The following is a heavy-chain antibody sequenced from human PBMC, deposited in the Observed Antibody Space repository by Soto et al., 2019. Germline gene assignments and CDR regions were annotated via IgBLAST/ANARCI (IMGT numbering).Heavy chain of an antibody. V-gene: IGHV1-69*13. Sequence: GASVKVSCKASGGTFSSYAISWVQQAPGQGLEWMGGIIPIFGTANYAQKFQGRVTITADESTSTAYMELSSLRSEDTAVYYCARTRGFDFWSGPFDYWGQGTLVTVSS. CDR1: GGTFSSYA. J-gene: IGHJ4*02. CDR3: ARTRGFDFWSGPFDY. CDR2: IIPIFGTA. D-gene: IGHD3-3*01.